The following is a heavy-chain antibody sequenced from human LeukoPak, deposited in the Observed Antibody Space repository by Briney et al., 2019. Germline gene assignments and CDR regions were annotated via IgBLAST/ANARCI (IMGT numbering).Heavy chain of an antibody. Sequence: GGSLRLSCAASGFTVSTNYMNWVRQAPGKGLEWVSVVYMGGTTYYADSVKGRFTISRDSTKNTIYLQMNSLRAEDTAVYYCARPCSSTSCPVGYWGQGTLVTVSS. CDR3: ARPCSSTSCPVGY. D-gene: IGHD2-2*01. J-gene: IGHJ4*02. CDR2: VYMGGTT. CDR1: GFTVSTNY. V-gene: IGHV3-66*04.